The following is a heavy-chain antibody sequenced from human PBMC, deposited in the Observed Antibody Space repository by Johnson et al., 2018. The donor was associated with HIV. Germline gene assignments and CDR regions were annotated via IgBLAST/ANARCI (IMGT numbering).Heavy chain of an antibody. J-gene: IGHJ3*02. CDR2: IWYDGSYK. D-gene: IGHD3-9*01. Sequence: VQLVESGGGVVQPGRSLRLSCAASGFTFSSYAMHWVRQAPGKGLEWVAVIWYDGSYKYYADSVKGRFTISRHNSKTTLYLQMNSLRAEDTAVYYCASVYYDILTGYYYDALDIWGRGTMVTVSS. V-gene: IGHV3-33*01. CDR1: GFTFSSYA. CDR3: ASVYYDILTGYYYDALDI.